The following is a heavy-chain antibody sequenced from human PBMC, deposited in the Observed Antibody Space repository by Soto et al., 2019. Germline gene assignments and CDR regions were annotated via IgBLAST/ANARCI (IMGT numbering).Heavy chain of an antibody. D-gene: IGHD4-17*01. V-gene: IGHV3-72*01. Sequence: GKGLEWVGRIRDKAHSYSTHYAASVRGRFTISRDNSKNLLYLQMNSLKNEDTALYYCTRVPSSMVTNDYWRQGTLVTVSS. J-gene: IGHJ4*02. CDR3: TRVPSSMVTNDY. CDR2: IRDKAHSYST.